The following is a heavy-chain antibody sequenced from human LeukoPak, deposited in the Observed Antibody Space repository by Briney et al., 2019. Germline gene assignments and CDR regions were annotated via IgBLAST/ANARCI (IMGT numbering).Heavy chain of an antibody. J-gene: IGHJ4*02. Sequence: GGSLRLSCAASGFSFSDHHMDWVRQAPGKGLEWVGLSRRKANSYTTEYAPSVKDRFTISRDDSKNSLYLQMNSLKTEDTAMYYCTRRMTSNRYFDSWGQGILDTVSS. V-gene: IGHV3-72*01. CDR1: GFSFSDHH. D-gene: IGHD1-14*01. CDR3: TRRMTSNRYFDS. CDR2: SRRKANSYTT.